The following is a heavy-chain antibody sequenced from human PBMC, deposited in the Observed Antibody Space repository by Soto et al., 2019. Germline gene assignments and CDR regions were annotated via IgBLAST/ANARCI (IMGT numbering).Heavy chain of an antibody. Sequence: QLLESGGGLVQPGESLRLSCVASGFTFTKSAMSWVRQAPGKGLEWVSTISGSGDKSFYADSVKGRFTISRDSSKSTLSLQMNSLRDDDTAVYYCVKGVYSSGSDFFDYWGQGTPFTVAS. D-gene: IGHD6-19*01. V-gene: IGHV3-23*01. CDR3: VKGVYSSGSDFFDY. CDR2: ISGSGDKS. CDR1: GFTFTKSA. J-gene: IGHJ4*02.